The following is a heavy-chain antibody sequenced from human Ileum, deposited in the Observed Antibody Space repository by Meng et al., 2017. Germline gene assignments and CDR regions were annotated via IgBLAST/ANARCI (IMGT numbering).Heavy chain of an antibody. CDR2: VSGYSGQS. CDR3: AKDSVATATQFDS. Sequence: QVQLVQSGAEVKKPGASVTVSCKASGYTFTDYGISWVRQVPGQRLQWLGWVSGYSGQSHYAQRVQDRVAMTTDTSTNTAYMELRSLRSDDTAVYYCAKDSVATATQFDSWGQGTLVTVSS. CDR1: GYTFTDYG. J-gene: IGHJ4*02. D-gene: IGHD5-12*01. V-gene: IGHV1-18*01.